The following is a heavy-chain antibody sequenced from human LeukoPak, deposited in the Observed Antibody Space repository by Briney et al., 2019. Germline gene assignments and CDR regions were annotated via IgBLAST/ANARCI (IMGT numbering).Heavy chain of an antibody. CDR1: GYSISSGYY. CDR2: IYHSGST. Sequence: SETLSLTCAVSGYSISSGYYWGWIRQPPGKGLEWIGSIYHSGSTYYNPSLKSRVTISVDTSKNQFSLKLSSVTAADTAVYYCARSKSSSWYFDCWGQGTLVTVSS. D-gene: IGHD6-13*01. V-gene: IGHV4-38-2*01. CDR3: ARSKSSSWYFDC. J-gene: IGHJ4*02.